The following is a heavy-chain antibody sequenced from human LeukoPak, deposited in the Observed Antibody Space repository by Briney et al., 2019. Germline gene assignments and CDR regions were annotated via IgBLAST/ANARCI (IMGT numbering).Heavy chain of an antibody. Sequence: SETLSLTCTVSGGSISSYYWSWSWIRQPPGKGLEWIGYIYYSRTTNYNPSLKSRVTISVDTSKNHFSLKLSSVTAADTALYYCERVDRGRYFWPHDYGGQGTLVTVSS. CDR3: ERVDRGRYFWPHDY. V-gene: IGHV4-59*01. D-gene: IGHD3-22*01. J-gene: IGHJ4*02. CDR1: GGSISSYY. CDR2: IYYSRTT.